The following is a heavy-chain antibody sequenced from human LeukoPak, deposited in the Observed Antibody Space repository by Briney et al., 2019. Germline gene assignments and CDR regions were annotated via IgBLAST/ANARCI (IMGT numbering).Heavy chain of an antibody. J-gene: IGHJ2*01. CDR3: ARGLNYYDSSGYYGPYWYFDL. D-gene: IGHD3-22*01. CDR1: GGSISSGDYY. CDR2: IYYSRST. V-gene: IGHV4-30-4*01. Sequence: SQTLCLTCTVSGGSISSGDYYWSWIRQPPGKGLEWIGYIYYSRSTYYNPSLKSRVTISVDTSKNQFSLKLSSVTAADTAVYYCARGLNYYDSSGYYGPYWYFDLWGRGTLVTVSS.